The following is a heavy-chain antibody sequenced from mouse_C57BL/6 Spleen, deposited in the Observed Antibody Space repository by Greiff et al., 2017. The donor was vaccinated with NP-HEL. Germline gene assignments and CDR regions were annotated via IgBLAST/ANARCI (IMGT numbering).Heavy chain of an antibody. CDR1: GYTFTSYW. J-gene: IGHJ2*01. D-gene: IGHD1-1*01. CDR2: IYPSDSDT. V-gene: IGHV1-74*01. Sequence: QVQLQQPGAELVKPGASVKVSCKASGYTFTSYWMHWVKQRPGQGLEWIGRIYPSDSDTNYNQKFKGKATLTVDKSSSTAYMQLSSLTSEDSAVYYCAIEGFIFYFDYWGQGTTLTVSS. CDR3: AIEGFIFYFDY.